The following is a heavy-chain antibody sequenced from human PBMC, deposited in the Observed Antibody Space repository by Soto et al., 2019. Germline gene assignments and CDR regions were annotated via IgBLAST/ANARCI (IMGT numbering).Heavy chain of an antibody. Sequence: QVQLQESGPGLVKPSGTLSLTCAVSGDSITIDKWWSWVRQSPGKGLEWIGEIPPRGRTNCKPSVKSRITMSVDKSKNQFSLELRSTTAADTAGYYCVRGGDWKFDFWGQGRRVTVSS. J-gene: IGHJ4*02. CDR2: IPPRGRT. V-gene: IGHV4-4*02. CDR3: VRGGDWKFDF. D-gene: IGHD2-21*02. CDR1: GDSITIDKW.